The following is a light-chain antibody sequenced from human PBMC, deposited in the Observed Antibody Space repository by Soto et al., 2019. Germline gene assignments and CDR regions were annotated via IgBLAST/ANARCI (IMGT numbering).Light chain of an antibody. V-gene: IGKV3-20*01. CDR3: QQYGSSYT. Sequence: EIVLTQSPGTLSLSPGERATLSCRASQSVSSSYVSWYQQKPGQAPRLLIYGASSRATCIPDRFSGSGSGTEFTLTISRLESEDFAVYYCQQYGSSYTFGQGTKLEIK. CDR2: GAS. CDR1: QSVSSSY. J-gene: IGKJ2*01.